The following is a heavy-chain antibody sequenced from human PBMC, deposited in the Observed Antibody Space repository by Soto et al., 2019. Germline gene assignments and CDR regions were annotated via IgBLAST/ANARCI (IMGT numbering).Heavy chain of an antibody. D-gene: IGHD1-26*01. Sequence: QSTLKESGPTLLRPTETLTLMCTFSGFSLSTNGVGVGWIRQPPGKALEWLALIFWSDDKRYNPSLKSRLTITTDTSKNQVVLTMTNVDPVDTGAYYCAREGAIVPRFFDPWGQGTRVTVSS. V-gene: IGHV2-5*01. CDR2: IFWSDDK. CDR3: AREGAIVPRFFDP. CDR1: GFSLSTNGVG. J-gene: IGHJ5*02.